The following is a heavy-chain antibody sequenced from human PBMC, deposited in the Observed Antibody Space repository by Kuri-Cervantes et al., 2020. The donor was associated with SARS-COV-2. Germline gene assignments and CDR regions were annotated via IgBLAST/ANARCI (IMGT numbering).Heavy chain of an antibody. CDR2: VIPILGIP. D-gene: IGHD4-17*01. Sequence: SVKVSCKASGDTFSRHSINWVRQAPGQGLEWMGGVIPILGIPNYAQNFQGRVTITADRSTNTAYMELSSLSSEDTAVYYCARDHGDWNFDYWGQGTLVTVSS. CDR1: GDTFSRHS. CDR3: ARDHGDWNFDY. J-gene: IGHJ4*02. V-gene: IGHV1-69*10.